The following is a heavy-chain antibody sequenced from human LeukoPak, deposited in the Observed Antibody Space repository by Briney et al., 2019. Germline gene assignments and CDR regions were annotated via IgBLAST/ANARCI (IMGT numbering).Heavy chain of an antibody. CDR3: ARGRRSSGSYDPFDY. V-gene: IGHV3-64*01. J-gene: IGHJ4*02. CDR1: GFTFSNYA. Sequence: GGSLRLSCAASGFTFSNYAMHWVRQAPGKGLEYVSAINSNGGNTYYANSVKGRFTISRDNSKNTLYLQMGMLRAENIAVYYCARGRRSSGSYDPFDYWGQGTLVTVSS. D-gene: IGHD1-26*01. CDR2: INSNGGNT.